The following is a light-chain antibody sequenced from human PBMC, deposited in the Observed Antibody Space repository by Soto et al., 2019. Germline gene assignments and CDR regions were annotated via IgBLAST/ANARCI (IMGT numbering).Light chain of an antibody. V-gene: IGKV1-5*01. CDR1: QSISSW. J-gene: IGKJ1*01. CDR2: DAS. CDR3: ET. Sequence: DIQMTQYPSTLSASVGDRVTITCRASQSISSWLAWYQQKPGKAPKLLIYDASSLESGVPSRFSGSGSGTELTITISSLQPDDFATYYSETFGHGTKVDIK.